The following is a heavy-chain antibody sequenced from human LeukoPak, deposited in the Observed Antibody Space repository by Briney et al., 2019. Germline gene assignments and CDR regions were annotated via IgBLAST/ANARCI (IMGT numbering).Heavy chain of an antibody. Sequence: PSETLSLTCAVYGGSFSGYYWSWIRQPPGKGLEWIGEINHSGSTNYNPSLKSRVTISVDTSKNQFSLKLSSVTAADTAVYYCAHDYYDSSGYYYYFDYWGQGTLVAVSS. CDR3: AHDYYDSSGYYYYFDY. J-gene: IGHJ4*02. CDR1: GGSFSGYY. V-gene: IGHV4-34*01. CDR2: INHSGST. D-gene: IGHD3-22*01.